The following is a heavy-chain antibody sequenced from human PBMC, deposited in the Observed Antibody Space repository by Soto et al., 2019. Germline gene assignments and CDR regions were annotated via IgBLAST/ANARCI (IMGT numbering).Heavy chain of an antibody. CDR2: ILVDGRT. Sequence: GGSLRLSCAASGFICSSYDMSWVRQAPGKGLEWVSTILVDGRTFYVDSVKGRFTISRDTSQNTVYLRMNSLTAGDTALYYCAKATATGGGAFDICGQGTMVTVSS. J-gene: IGHJ3*02. CDR3: AKATATGGGAFDI. V-gene: IGHV3-23*01. D-gene: IGHD2-8*02. CDR1: GFICSSYD.